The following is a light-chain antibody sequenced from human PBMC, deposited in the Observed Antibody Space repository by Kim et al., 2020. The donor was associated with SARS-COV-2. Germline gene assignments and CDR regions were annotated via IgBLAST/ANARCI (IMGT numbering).Light chain of an antibody. CDR1: SSNIVAGYG. CDR2: GNS. CDR3: QSYDSSLSGWV. J-gene: IGLJ3*02. Sequence: QRVTISCTGSSSNIVAGYGVHWDQHLPGTAPKRLIYGNSNRPSGVPDRFSGSKSVASASLAITGLQAEDEADYYCQSYDSSLSGWVFGGGTQLTVL. V-gene: IGLV1-40*03.